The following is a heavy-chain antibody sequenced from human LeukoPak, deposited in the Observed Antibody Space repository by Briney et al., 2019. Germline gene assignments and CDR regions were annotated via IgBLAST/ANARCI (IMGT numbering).Heavy chain of an antibody. CDR3: ARGIAAARNYYYMDV. J-gene: IGHJ6*03. D-gene: IGHD6-13*01. CDR2: INHSGTT. Sequence: SSETLSLTCAVYGGSFSGYSWTWIRQPPGKGLEWIGEINHSGTTDYNPSLKSRVTISVDTSKNQFSLKLSSVTAADTAVYYCARGIAAARNYYYMDVWGKGTTVTISS. CDR1: GGSFSGYS. V-gene: IGHV4-34*01.